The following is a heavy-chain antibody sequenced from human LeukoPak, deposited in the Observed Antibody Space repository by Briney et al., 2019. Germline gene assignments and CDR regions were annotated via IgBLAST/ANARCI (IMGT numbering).Heavy chain of an antibody. CDR3: VRGRTYGDPYYFDY. D-gene: IGHD4-17*01. V-gene: IGHV3-72*01. CDR1: GFSFSNHY. Sequence: GGSLRLSCAASGFSFSNHYMDWVRQAPGKGLEWVGRSRNKANSYSTEYAASVKGRFTISRDISKNSLFLQMSSLKTEDTAVYYCVRGRTYGDPYYFDYWGQGTLVTVSS. CDR2: SRNKANSYST. J-gene: IGHJ4*02.